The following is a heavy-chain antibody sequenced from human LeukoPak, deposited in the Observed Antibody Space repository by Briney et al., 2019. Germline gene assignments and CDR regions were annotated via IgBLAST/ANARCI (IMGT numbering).Heavy chain of an antibody. J-gene: IGHJ4*02. CDR1: GGSFSGYY. Sequence: SETLSLTCAVYGGSFSGYYWSWIRQPPGKGLEWIGEINHSGSTNYNPSLKSRVTISVDTSKNQFSLKLSSVTAADTAVYYCARDSNLYYALSDWGQGTLVTVSS. CDR2: INHSGST. V-gene: IGHV4-34*01. D-gene: IGHD1-26*01. CDR3: ARDSNLYYALSD.